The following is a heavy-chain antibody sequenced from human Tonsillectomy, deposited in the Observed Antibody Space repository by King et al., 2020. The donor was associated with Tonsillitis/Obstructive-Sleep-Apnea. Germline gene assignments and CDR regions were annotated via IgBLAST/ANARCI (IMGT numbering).Heavy chain of an antibody. V-gene: IGHV3-23*04. CDR1: GFTFSSYA. D-gene: IGHD2-2*01. CDR2: ISGSGGST. CDR3: AKGCSSTSCYGANYYYYGMDV. J-gene: IGHJ6*02. Sequence: VQLVESGGGLVQPGGSLRLSCAASGFTFSSYAMSWVRQAPGKGLEWVSAISGSGGSTYYADSVKGRFTISRDNSKNTLYLQMNSLRAEDTAVYYCAKGCSSTSCYGANYYYYGMDVWGQGTTVTVSS.